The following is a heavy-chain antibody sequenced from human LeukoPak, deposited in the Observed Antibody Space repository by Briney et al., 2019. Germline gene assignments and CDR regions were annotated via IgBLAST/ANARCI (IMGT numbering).Heavy chain of an antibody. CDR1: GFTFDDYA. Sequence: GGSLRLSCAASGFTFDDYAMHWVRQAPGKGLEWVSGISWNSGSIGYADSVKGRFTISRDNAKNSLYLQMYSLRAEDTALYYCAKGSLEKLLGWSDPWGQGTLVTVSS. D-gene: IGHD1-1*01. CDR2: ISWNSGSI. V-gene: IGHV3-9*01. J-gene: IGHJ5*02. CDR3: AKGSLEKLLGWSDP.